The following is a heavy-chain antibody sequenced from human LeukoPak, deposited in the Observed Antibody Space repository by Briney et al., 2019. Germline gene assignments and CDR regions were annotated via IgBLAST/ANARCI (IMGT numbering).Heavy chain of an antibody. D-gene: IGHD7-27*01. J-gene: IGHJ4*02. Sequence: PGGSLRLSCAASGFTFSSHWMSWVRQAPGKGLEWVANIKQDGSEKYYVDSVKGRFTISRDNAKNSLYLQMNSLRDEDTAVYYCARGGPNVGIDYWGQGTLVTVSS. V-gene: IGHV3-7*01. CDR1: GFTFSSHW. CDR2: IKQDGSEK. CDR3: ARGGPNVGIDY.